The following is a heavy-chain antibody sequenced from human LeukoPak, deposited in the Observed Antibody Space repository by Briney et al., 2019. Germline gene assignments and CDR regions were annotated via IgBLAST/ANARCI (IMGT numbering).Heavy chain of an antibody. CDR1: GFTFSSYV. Sequence: GGSLRLSCAASGFTFSSYVMHWVRQAPGKGLEWVAIISYDGSNEYYADSVKGRFTISRDNSKNTLYLQMNSLRAEDTAVYYCARSDDYYDSSGYQQGDYFDYWGQGTLVTVSS. CDR2: ISYDGSNE. J-gene: IGHJ4*02. D-gene: IGHD3-22*01. V-gene: IGHV3-30*04. CDR3: ARSDDYYDSSGYQQGDYFDY.